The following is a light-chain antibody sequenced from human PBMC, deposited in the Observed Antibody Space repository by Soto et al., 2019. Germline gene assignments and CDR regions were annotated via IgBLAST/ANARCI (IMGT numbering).Light chain of an antibody. CDR2: DVS. CDR1: SSDVGGYNY. J-gene: IGLJ1*01. CDR3: SSYTSSSTLLYV. V-gene: IGLV2-14*01. Sequence: SVLTQPASVSGSPGQSITLSCTETSSDVGGYNYVSWYQQHPGKAPKLMIYDVSNRPSGVSNRFSGSKSGNTASLTISGLQAEDEADYYCSSYTSSSTLLYVFGTGTKATVL.